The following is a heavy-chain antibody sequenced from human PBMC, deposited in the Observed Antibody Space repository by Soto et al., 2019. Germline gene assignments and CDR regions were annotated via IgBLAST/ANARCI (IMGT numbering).Heavy chain of an antibody. V-gene: IGHV1-46*01. CDR3: ARARVTMVRGVSSWFDP. J-gene: IGHJ5*02. Sequence: ASVKVSCKASGYTFTSYYMHWVRQAPGQGLEWMGIINPSGGSTSYAQKFQGRVTMTRDTSTSTVYMELSSLRSEDTAVYYCARARVTMVRGVSSWFDPWGQGTLVTVSS. D-gene: IGHD3-10*01. CDR1: GYTFTSYY. CDR2: INPSGGST.